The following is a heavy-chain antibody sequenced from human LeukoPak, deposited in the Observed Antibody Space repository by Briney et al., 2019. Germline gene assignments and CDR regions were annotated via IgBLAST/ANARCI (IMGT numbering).Heavy chain of an antibody. Sequence: GGSLRLSCAASGFTFSSYSMNWVRQAPGKGLEWVSSISSSSSYIYYADSVKGRFTISRDNAKNSLYLQMNSLRAEDTAVYYCATSWGPDTSAFRWGRDGMDVWGQGTTVIVS. CDR2: ISSSSSYI. V-gene: IGHV3-21*01. CDR1: GFTFSSYS. CDR3: ATSWGPDTSAFRWGRDGMDV. J-gene: IGHJ6*02. D-gene: IGHD3-16*01.